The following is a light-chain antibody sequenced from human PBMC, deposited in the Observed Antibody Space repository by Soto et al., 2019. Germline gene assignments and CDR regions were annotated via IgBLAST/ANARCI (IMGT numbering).Light chain of an antibody. CDR2: DAS. Sequence: DIQMTQSPSSLSASVGDRVTITCQASQDISSNLNWYQQKSGKAPKLLMYDASNLETGVPSRFSGSGSGTHFTFTISSLQPEDIATYYCQHYDDLPAYPAYTFGQGTKVEIK. CDR1: QDISSN. V-gene: IGKV1-33*01. CDR3: QHYDDLPAYPAYT. J-gene: IGKJ2*01.